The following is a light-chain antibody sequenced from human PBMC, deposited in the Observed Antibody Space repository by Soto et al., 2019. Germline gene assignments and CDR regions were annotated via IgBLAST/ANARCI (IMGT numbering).Light chain of an antibody. Sequence: IVLIHSPATLSFSPWERATLSCSASRSVSSNLAWYRQIPGQAPRLLIYGASTRATGIPARFSGSGSGTEFTLTISSLQSEDFAVYYCQQYNNWPPITFGQGTRLEIK. CDR1: RSVSSN. J-gene: IGKJ5*01. CDR3: QQYNNWPPIT. V-gene: IGKV3-15*01. CDR2: GAS.